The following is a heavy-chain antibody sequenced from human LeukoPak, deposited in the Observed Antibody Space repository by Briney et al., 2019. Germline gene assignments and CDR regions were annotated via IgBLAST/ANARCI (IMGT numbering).Heavy chain of an antibody. V-gene: IGHV3-7*01. CDR2: IKGDESAR. J-gene: IGHJ4*02. CDR1: GFTFSTYW. CDR3: ARDVVGSLDY. Sequence: GGSLRLSCAVSGFTFSTYWMAWVRQAPGKGLEWVANIKGDESARHQADSVKGRFTISRDNAQNSVYLQMRSLRGEDTAVYYCARDVVGSLDYWGRGTLVTVSS. D-gene: IGHD1-26*01.